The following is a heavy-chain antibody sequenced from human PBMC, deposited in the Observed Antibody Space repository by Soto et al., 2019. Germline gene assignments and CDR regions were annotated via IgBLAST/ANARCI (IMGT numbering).Heavy chain of an antibody. D-gene: IGHD6-13*01. V-gene: IGHV3-7*01. CDR1: GFTFSSYW. Sequence: GGSLRLSCAASGFTFSSYWMSWVRQAPGKGLEWVANIKQDGSEKYYVDSVKGRFTISRDNAKNSLYLQMNSLRAEDTAVYYCARDYFEVIAAATNWFDPWGQGTLVTVSS. CDR2: IKQDGSEK. CDR3: ARDYFEVIAAATNWFDP. J-gene: IGHJ5*02.